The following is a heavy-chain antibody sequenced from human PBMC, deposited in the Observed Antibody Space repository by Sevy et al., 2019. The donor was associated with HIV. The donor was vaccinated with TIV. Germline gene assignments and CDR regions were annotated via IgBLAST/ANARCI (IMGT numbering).Heavy chain of an antibody. V-gene: IGHV3-7*01. CDR1: GFTFSANW. CDR2: IKGDGSDK. D-gene: IGHD3-16*01. CDR3: GDGTFGGFES. Sequence: GGSLRLSCAASGFTFSANWMNWVRQAPGKGLEWVANIKGDGSDKHYVDSVEGRFTISRDNAKNLLYLEMNSLRVGDTAVHYRGDGTFGGFESWGQGTLVNVSS. J-gene: IGHJ4*02.